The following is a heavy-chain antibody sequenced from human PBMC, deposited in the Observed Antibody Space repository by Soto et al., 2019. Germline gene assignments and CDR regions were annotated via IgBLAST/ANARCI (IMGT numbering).Heavy chain of an antibody. J-gene: IGHJ6*02. Sequence: SETLSLTCTVSGGSISSSSYYWGWIRQPPGKGLEWIGSIYYSGSTYYNPSLKSRVTISVDTSKNQFSLKLSSVTAADTAVYYCARRGYYGSGSYRLGSYYYYGMDVWGQGTTVTVSS. CDR2: IYYSGST. CDR1: GGSISSSSYY. D-gene: IGHD3-10*01. V-gene: IGHV4-39*01. CDR3: ARRGYYGSGSYRLGSYYYYGMDV.